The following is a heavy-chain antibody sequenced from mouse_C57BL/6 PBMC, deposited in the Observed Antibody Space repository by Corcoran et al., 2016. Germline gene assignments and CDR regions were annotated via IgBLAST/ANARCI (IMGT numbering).Heavy chain of an antibody. D-gene: IGHD2-5*01. V-gene: IGHV14-3*01. J-gene: IGHJ1*03. CDR3: ARRSNLWDVDG. CDR2: IDPANCNT. CDR1: GFNIKNTY. Sequence: EVQLQQSVAELVRPGASVKLSCTASGFNIKNTYMPWVKQRPEQGLEWIGRIDPANCNTKYAPKFQGKANITADTSSITAYLQHSSLTSEDNAIKCGARRSNLWDVDGWGKGTTVTVSS.